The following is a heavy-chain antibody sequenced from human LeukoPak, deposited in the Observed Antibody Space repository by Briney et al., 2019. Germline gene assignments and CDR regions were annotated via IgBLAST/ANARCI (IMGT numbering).Heavy chain of an antibody. CDR2: IYYTGTT. CDR3: ARGYDIDV. J-gene: IGHJ6*02. Sequence: SETLSLTCTVSGGTISNFYWSWIRQPPGKALEWIGYIYYTGTTKYNPSLKSRATISLDTSKNQFSLKLTSVTAADTALFFCARGYDIDVWGQGTTVTVSS. V-gene: IGHV4-59*01. CDR1: GGTISNFY.